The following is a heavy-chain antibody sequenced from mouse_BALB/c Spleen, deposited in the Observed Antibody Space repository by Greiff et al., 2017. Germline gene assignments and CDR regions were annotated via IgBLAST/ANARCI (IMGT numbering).Heavy chain of an antibody. Sequence: EVQLQQSGPGLVKPSQSLSLTCTVTGYSITSDYAWNWIRQFPGNKLEWMGYISYSGSTSYNPSLKSRISNTRDTSKNQFFLQLNSVTTEDTATYYCARGYYRYDYAMDYWGQGTSVTVSS. CDR1: GYSITSDYA. D-gene: IGHD2-14*01. CDR2: ISYSGST. J-gene: IGHJ4*01. V-gene: IGHV3-2*02. CDR3: ARGYYRYDYAMDY.